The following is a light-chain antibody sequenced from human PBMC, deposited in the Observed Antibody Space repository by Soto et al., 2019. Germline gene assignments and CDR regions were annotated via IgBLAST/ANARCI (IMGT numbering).Light chain of an antibody. CDR2: GNT. V-gene: IGLV1-40*01. J-gene: IGLJ2*01. CDR3: QSYDNSLSAEGV. Sequence: QSVLTQPPSVSGAPGQRVTISCTGSSSKIGAGYDVHWYQQLPGTASKLIIYGNTNRPSGVPDRFSGSKSGTSASLAITGLQAEDEADYYCQSYDNSLSAEGVFGGGTKLTAL. CDR1: SSKIGAGYD.